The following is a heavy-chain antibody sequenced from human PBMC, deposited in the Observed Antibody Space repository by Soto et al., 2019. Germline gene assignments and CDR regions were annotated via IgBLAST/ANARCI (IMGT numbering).Heavy chain of an antibody. Sequence: SLLTHATPTPTLPLTCTLSGCSLITSGMRVNWISTTTGKALEWLARIDWDDGKFYSTALQNRLTISKDTSKNQVVLTMTNMDLVDTATYYCAGMRYSSGWSYYFDCWGQGTMVTVSS. CDR3: AGMRYSSGWSYYFDC. D-gene: IGHD6-19*01. CDR2: IDWDDGK. J-gene: IGHJ4*02. V-gene: IGHV2-70*04. CDR1: GCSLITSGMR.